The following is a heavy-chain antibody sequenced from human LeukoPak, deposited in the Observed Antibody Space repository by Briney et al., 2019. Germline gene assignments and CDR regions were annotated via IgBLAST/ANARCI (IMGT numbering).Heavy chain of an antibody. V-gene: IGHV4-38-2*02. CDR2: FFLKGST. CDR1: GYSITSAYY. CDR3: ARDVQGAYCSSTSCYNWFDP. D-gene: IGHD2-2*01. Sequence: SETLSLTCTVSGYSITSAYYWGWIRQPPGKGLEWIGSFFLKGSTYYNPSLKSRVTISVDTSKNQFSLKLSSVTAADTAVYYCARDVQGAYCSSTSCYNWFDPWGQGTLVTVSS. J-gene: IGHJ5*02.